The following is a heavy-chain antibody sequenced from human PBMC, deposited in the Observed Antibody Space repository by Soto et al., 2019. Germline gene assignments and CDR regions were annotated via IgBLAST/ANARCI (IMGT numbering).Heavy chain of an antibody. D-gene: IGHD6-19*01. CDR3: ARDRGWSLFDY. V-gene: IGHV3-74*01. CDR2: TNSDGSDT. Sequence: GGSLRLSCEASGFTFSSYWMYWVRQAPGKGLVWVSRTNSDGSDTGYADSVKGRFTISRDNAKNTLYLQMNSLRAEDTAVYYCARDRGWSLFDYWGQGTLVTVSS. J-gene: IGHJ4*02. CDR1: GFTFSSYW.